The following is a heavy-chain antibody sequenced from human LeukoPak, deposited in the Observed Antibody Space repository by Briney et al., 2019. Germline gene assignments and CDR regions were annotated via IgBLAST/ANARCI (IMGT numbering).Heavy chain of an antibody. CDR3: ARGNILTGYCSDF. D-gene: IGHD3-9*01. CDR2: IHYTGAT. V-gene: IGHV4-34*01. Sequence: SETLSLTCAVYGGSITGYYWSWIRQTPGRGLEWVGEIHYTGATSYNPSLKSRATISTDTSKNQFSLRLSSVTAADTAVYYCARGNILTGYCSDFWGQGALVTVSS. CDR1: GGSITGYY. J-gene: IGHJ4*02.